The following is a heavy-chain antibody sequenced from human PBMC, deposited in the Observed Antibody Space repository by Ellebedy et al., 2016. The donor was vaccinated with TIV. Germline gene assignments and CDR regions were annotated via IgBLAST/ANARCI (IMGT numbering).Heavy chain of an antibody. D-gene: IGHD1-26*01. V-gene: IGHV1-24*01. CDR3: AATSGSYRSMLLAGPLDDAFDI. CDR2: FDPEDGET. J-gene: IGHJ3*02. Sequence: AASVKVSCKVSGYTLTELSMHWVRQAPGKGLEWMGGFDPEDGETIYAQKFQGRVTMTEDTSTDTAYMELSSLRSEDTAVYYCAATSGSYRSMLLAGPLDDAFDIWGQGTMVTVSS. CDR1: GYTLTELS.